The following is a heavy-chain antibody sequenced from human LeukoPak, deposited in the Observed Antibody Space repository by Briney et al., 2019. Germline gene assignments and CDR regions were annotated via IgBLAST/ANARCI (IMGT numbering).Heavy chain of an antibody. J-gene: IGHJ4*02. CDR2: INPSGGST. D-gene: IGHD5-12*01. V-gene: IGHV1-46*01. CDR3: ARDQDGYSGYDSALFDY. Sequence: ASVKVSCKASGYTFTSYYMHWVRQAPGQGLEWMGIINPSGGSTSYAQKFQGRVTMTRDTPTSTVYMELSSLRSEDTAVYYCARDQDGYSGYDSALFDYWGQGTLVTVSS. CDR1: GYTFTSYY.